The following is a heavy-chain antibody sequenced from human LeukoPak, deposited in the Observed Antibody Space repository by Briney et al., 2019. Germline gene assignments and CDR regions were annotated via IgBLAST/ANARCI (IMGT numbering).Heavy chain of an antibody. Sequence: GGSLRLSCAASGFTFSSYWMSWVRQAPGKGLEWVSSISSSSSYIYYADSVKGRFTISRDNAKNSLYLQMNSLRAEDTAVYYCATFERITMVRGVFAARMDVWGQGTTVTVSS. CDR1: GFTFSSYW. CDR3: ATFERITMVRGVFAARMDV. J-gene: IGHJ6*02. D-gene: IGHD3-10*01. V-gene: IGHV3-21*01. CDR2: ISSSSSYI.